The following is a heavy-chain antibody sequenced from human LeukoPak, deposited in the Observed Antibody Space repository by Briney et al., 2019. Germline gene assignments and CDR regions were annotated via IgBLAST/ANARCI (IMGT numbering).Heavy chain of an antibody. CDR2: IYYSGST. Sequence: PSETLSLTCTVSGGSISSYYWSWIRQPPGKGLEWIGYIYYSGSTNYNPSLKSRVTISVDTSKNQFSLKLSSVTAADTAVYYCARDSHDAGAFDIWGQGTMVTVSS. CDR3: ARDSHDAGAFDI. V-gene: IGHV4-59*01. J-gene: IGHJ3*02. CDR1: GGSISSYY.